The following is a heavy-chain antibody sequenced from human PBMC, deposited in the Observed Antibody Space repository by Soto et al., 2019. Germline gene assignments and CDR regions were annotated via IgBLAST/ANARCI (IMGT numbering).Heavy chain of an antibody. Sequence: PSETLSLTCAVYGGSFSGYYWSWIRQPPGKGLEWIGEINHSGSTNYNPSLKSRVTISVDTSKNQFSLKLSSVTAADTAVYYCARAAYYYDSSGYYPFDYWGQGTLVTVSS. D-gene: IGHD3-22*01. V-gene: IGHV4-34*01. J-gene: IGHJ4*02. CDR3: ARAAYYYDSSGYYPFDY. CDR1: GGSFSGYY. CDR2: INHSGST.